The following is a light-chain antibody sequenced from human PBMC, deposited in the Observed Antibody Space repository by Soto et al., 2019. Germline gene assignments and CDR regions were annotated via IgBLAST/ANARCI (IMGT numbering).Light chain of an antibody. Sequence: QAVVTQPASVSGSPGQSITISCTGTSRDVGGYTHVSWYQQHPGKAPKLLIYEVFNRPSGISNRFSASKSGNTASLTISGLQAEDEADYYCSSYTTSTTWVFGGGTKLTVL. J-gene: IGLJ3*02. CDR2: EVF. CDR1: SRDVGGYTH. V-gene: IGLV2-14*01. CDR3: SSYTTSTTWV.